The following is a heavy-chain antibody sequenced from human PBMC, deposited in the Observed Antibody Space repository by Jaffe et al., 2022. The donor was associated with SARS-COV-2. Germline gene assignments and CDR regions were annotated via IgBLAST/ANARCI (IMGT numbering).Heavy chain of an antibody. Sequence: QVQLVESGGGVVQPGRSLRLSCAASGFTFNSYGMHWVRQAPGKGLEWVAVIWYDGSNKYYADSVKGRFTISRDNSKNTLYLQMNSLRAEDTAVYYCARDRENSYGHPYGMDVWGQGTTVTVSS. J-gene: IGHJ6*02. CDR1: GFTFNSYG. CDR3: ARDRENSYGHPYGMDV. D-gene: IGHD5-18*01. V-gene: IGHV3-33*01. CDR2: IWYDGSNK.